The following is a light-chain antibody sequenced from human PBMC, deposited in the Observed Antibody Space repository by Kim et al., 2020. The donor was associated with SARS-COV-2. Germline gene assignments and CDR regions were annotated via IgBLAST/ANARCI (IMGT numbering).Light chain of an antibody. Sequence: AVGKTVTITCQGDSRRGYYASWFRQKSGEAPILVIYGDKNRPSGIPDRFSGSGSGNTASLTITGAQAEDEADYYCNSRDSSGNHVLCGGGTQLTVL. CDR1: SRRGYY. CDR3: NSRDSSGNHVL. J-gene: IGLJ3*02. CDR2: GDK. V-gene: IGLV3-19*01.